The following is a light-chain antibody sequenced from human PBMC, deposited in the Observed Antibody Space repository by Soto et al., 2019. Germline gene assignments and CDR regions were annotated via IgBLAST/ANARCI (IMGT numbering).Light chain of an antibody. CDR3: QHYYSLPLT. CDR1: QSVLSSSNNKNY. V-gene: IGKV4-1*01. CDR2: WAS. J-gene: IGKJ4*01. Sequence: DIVLTQSPDSLTVSLGERATINCKSSQSVLSSSNNKNYLAGDQQKPRQPPKLLIYWASTRESGVPDRFSGRGSGTDFTLAISSLQAEDVAVYYCQHYYSLPLTFGGGTKVEIK.